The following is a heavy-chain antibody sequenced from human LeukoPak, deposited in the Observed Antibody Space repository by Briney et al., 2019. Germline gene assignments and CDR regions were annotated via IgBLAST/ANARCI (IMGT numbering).Heavy chain of an antibody. CDR3: ARQGDTFYGDYVDY. CDR2: IYYSGST. D-gene: IGHD4-17*01. V-gene: IGHV4-59*08. Sequence: PSETLSLTCTVSGGSIGSYYWSWIRQPPGKGLEWIGYIYYSGSTNYNPSLKSRVTISVDTSKNQFSLKLSSVTAADTAVYYCARQGDTFYGDYVDYWGQGTLVTVSS. J-gene: IGHJ4*02. CDR1: GGSIGSYY.